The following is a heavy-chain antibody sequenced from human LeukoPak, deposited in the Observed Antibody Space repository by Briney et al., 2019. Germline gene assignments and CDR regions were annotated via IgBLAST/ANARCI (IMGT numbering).Heavy chain of an antibody. Sequence: PSGTLSLTCSVSGRSISSGNWRSWVRRPPGKGLEWIGEIHHSRSTNYNPSLKSRVTISVDNSKNQFSLKVRPVTAADTAVYYCAITWFGDQRGNYWGQGTLVSVSS. CDR1: GRSISSGNW. V-gene: IGHV4-4*02. CDR3: AITWFGDQRGNY. CDR2: IHHSRST. J-gene: IGHJ4*02. D-gene: IGHD3-10*01.